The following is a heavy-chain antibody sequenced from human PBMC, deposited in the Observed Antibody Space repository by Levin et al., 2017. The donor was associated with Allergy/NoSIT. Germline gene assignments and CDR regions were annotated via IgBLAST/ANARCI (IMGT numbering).Heavy chain of an antibody. CDR1: GFTFSSYA. D-gene: IGHD3-22*01. V-gene: IGHV3-23*01. CDR3: AKHENGYYPYYFDY. Sequence: GGSLRLSCAASGFTFSSYAMSWVRQAPGKGLEWVSSMSGGAGSTYHADSVKGRFTISRDNSKNTLYLQMNSLRAEDTAVYYCAKHENGYYPYYFDYWGQGTLVTVSS. J-gene: IGHJ4*02. CDR2: MSGGAGST.